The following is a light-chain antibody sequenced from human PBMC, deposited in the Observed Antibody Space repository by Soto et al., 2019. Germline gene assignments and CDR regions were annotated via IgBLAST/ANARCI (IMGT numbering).Light chain of an antibody. CDR3: QQNGSPPT. CDR2: GTS. Sequence: EIVLTQSPGTLSLSPGERATLSCRASQSLNSGYLAWYQQKPGQAPRLLMSGTSSRAIGISDRFSGSGSGKDFPLTISRLEHEDFAVYYCQQNGSPPTFGQGTKVEI. CDR1: QSLNSGY. J-gene: IGKJ1*01. V-gene: IGKV3-20*01.